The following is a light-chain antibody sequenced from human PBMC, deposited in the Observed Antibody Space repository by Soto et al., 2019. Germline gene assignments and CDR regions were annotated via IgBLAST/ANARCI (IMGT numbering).Light chain of an antibody. Sequence: QSVLTQPPSVSAAPGQTVTISCSGSNSNIGNNYVSWYQQLPGTAPKLLIYDNNKRPSRIPDRFSGSKSGTSATLGITGLQTGDEADYYCEAWDSSMSVVVFGGGTKVTVL. V-gene: IGLV1-51*01. CDR3: EAWDSSMSVVV. CDR1: NSNIGNNY. CDR2: DNN. J-gene: IGLJ2*01.